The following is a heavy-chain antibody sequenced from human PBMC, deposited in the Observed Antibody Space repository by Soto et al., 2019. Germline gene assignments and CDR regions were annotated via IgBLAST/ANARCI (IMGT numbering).Heavy chain of an antibody. J-gene: IGHJ4*02. Sequence: EVQLVESGGGLVQPGGPLRLSCAASGFIFSSYWMNWVRQAPGKGLEWVASINQDGREKYYVDSVKGRFTISRDNAKNSLYLQVNSLRAEDTAVYYCARDGEAAGLYLDYWGQGTLVTVSS. V-gene: IGHV3-7*01. CDR1: GFIFSSYW. CDR2: INQDGREK. CDR3: ARDGEAAGLYLDY. D-gene: IGHD6-25*01.